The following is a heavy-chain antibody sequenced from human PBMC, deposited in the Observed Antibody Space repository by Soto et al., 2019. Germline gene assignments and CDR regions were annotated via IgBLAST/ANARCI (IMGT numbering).Heavy chain of an antibody. CDR1: GGTFSSYA. V-gene: IGHV1-69*01. D-gene: IGHD2-2*01. CDR2: IIPIFGTA. CDR3: ARDLGRYCSSTSCPFDS. J-gene: IGHJ4*02. Sequence: QVQLVQSGAEVKKPGSSVKVSCKASGGTFSSYAISWVRQAPGQGLEWMGGIIPIFGTANYAQKFQGRVTITADESTSKAYMELSSLRSEDTAVYYCARDLGRYCSSTSCPFDSWGQGTLVTVSS.